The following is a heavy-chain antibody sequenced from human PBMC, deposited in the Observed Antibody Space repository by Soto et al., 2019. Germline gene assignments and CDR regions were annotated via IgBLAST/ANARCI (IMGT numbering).Heavy chain of an antibody. Sequence: SETLSLNCTVCGGSISSGGYYCSRIRQHPGKGLEWIGYIYYSGSTYYNPSLKSRVTISVNTSKNQFSLKLSSVTAADTAVYYCARVGITMVRGVITYIHYNWFDPWGQGTLVTVSS. CDR2: IYYSGST. CDR1: GGSISSGGYY. D-gene: IGHD3-10*01. J-gene: IGHJ5*02. CDR3: ARVGITMVRGVITYIHYNWFDP. V-gene: IGHV4-31*03.